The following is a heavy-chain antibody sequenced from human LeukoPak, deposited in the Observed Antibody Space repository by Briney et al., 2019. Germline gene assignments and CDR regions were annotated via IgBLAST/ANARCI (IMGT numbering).Heavy chain of an antibody. CDR3: ARPATTVVRGVSTKNYYYYYGMDV. D-gene: IGHD3-10*01. J-gene: IGHJ6*02. CDR1: GFTFSSYA. V-gene: IGHV3-23*01. Sequence: GGSLRLSCAASGFTFSSYAMSWIRQAPGKGLEWVSAISGSGGSTYYADSVKGRFTISRDNSKNTLYLQMNSLRAEDTAVYYSARPATTVVRGVSTKNYYYYYGMDVWGQGTTVTVSS. CDR2: ISGSGGST.